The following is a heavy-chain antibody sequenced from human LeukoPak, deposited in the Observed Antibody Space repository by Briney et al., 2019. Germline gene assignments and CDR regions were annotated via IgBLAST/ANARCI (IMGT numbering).Heavy chain of an antibody. D-gene: IGHD3-3*01. CDR2: ISSSSYI. Sequence: GGSLRLSCAASGFTFSSYSMNWVRQAPGKGLEWGSSISSSSYIYYADSVKGRFTISRDNAKNSLYLQMNSLRAEDTAVYYCARDAGYDFWSGYYTDYWGQGTLVTVSS. J-gene: IGHJ4*02. V-gene: IGHV3-21*01. CDR1: GFTFSSYS. CDR3: ARDAGYDFWSGYYTDY.